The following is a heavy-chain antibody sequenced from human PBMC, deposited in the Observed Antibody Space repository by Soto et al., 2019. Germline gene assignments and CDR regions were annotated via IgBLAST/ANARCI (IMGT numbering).Heavy chain of an antibody. D-gene: IGHD4-17*01. V-gene: IGHV1-8*01. CDR2: LNPERGNT. CDR1: GYTFTSYD. CDR3: ARSTNDYGDRH. Sequence: QVQLVQSGAEVKKPGASVKVSCKASGYTFTSYDINGGRQATGQGLEGMGWLNPERGNTGYAQKFQGRVTMTRNTSRRSAYMERSSVRSEDTAVYYCARSTNDYGDRHWGQGTLVTVSS. J-gene: IGHJ4*02.